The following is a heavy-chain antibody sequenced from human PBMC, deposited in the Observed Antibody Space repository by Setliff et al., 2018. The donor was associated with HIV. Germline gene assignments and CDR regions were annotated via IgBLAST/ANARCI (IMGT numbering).Heavy chain of an antibody. J-gene: IGHJ6*03. CDR2: IYHSGST. V-gene: IGHV4-4*02. Sequence: TLSLTCAVSGGSISSNWWSWVRQSPGKGLEWIGEIYHSGSTNYNPSLKSRVTISVDTSKNQFSLKLSSVTAADTAVYYCNIYYYYYMDVWGKGTTVTVSS. CDR3: NIYYYYYMDV. CDR1: GGSISSNW.